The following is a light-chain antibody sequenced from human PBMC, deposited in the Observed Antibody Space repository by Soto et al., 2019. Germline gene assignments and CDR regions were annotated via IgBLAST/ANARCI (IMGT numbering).Light chain of an antibody. Sequence: DIQMTQSPSSLSASVGDRVTIACRASQNIRTYLNWYQQNPGKAPKLLIYAASNLHSGVPSRFSGSGSGTDFTLNISSLQPEDFATYYFQQAYSKNTFGGGTKVDIK. V-gene: IGKV1-39*01. CDR3: QQAYSKNT. CDR1: QNIRTY. J-gene: IGKJ4*01. CDR2: AAS.